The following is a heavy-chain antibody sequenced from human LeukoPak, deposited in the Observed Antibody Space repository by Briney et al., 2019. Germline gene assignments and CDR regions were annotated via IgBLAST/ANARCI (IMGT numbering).Heavy chain of an antibody. CDR1: GGSISSYY. CDR2: IYTSGST. CDR3: ARVKYYYDSSGYSYNWFDP. V-gene: IGHV4-4*07. Sequence: SETLSLTCTVSGGSISSYYLSWIRQPAGKGLEWIGRIYTSGSTNYNPSLKSRVTMSVDTSKNQFSLKLSSVTAADTAVYYCARVKYYYDSSGYSYNWFDPWGQGTLVTVSS. D-gene: IGHD3-22*01. J-gene: IGHJ5*02.